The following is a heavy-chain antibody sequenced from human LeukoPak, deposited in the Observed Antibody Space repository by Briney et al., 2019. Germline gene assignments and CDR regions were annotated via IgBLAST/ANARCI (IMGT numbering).Heavy chain of an antibody. Sequence: ASVKVSCKASGYTFTSYDVNWVRQATGQGLEWMGWVNPNSGHTGYAQKFQGRVTMTTNTSISTAYMELSSLRSEDTAVYYCARGAPGSYCSGGSCPYFDYWGQGTLVSISS. D-gene: IGHD2-15*01. J-gene: IGHJ4*02. CDR3: ARGAPGSYCSGGSCPYFDY. CDR2: VNPNSGHT. CDR1: GYTFTSYD. V-gene: IGHV1-8*01.